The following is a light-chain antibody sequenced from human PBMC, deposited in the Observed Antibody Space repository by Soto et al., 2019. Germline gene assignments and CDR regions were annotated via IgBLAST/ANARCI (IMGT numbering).Light chain of an antibody. J-gene: IGKJ1*01. CDR3: QHYNSYSEA. Sequence: DIRMTQAPSSLSAFVGDTVTLACQTGPPSSVYVNWDQQKPGKAPTFLISAASTLQSGVPSRFSGRGAVTDFTLTISSLQPDDFATYYCQHYNSYSEACGQGTKVDIK. V-gene: IGKV1-16*01. CDR2: AAS. CDR1: PPSSVY.